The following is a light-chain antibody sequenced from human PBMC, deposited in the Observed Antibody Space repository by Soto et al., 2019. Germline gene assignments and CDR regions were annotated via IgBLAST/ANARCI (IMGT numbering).Light chain of an antibody. CDR2: AAS. Sequence: IVMTQSPTTLSLSPGERATLSYRASQSISSSDLAWYQHRPGQAPRLLIYAASSRATGIPVRFSGSGSGTDFTLSISRLEPEDFAVYYCQHYGSSSWTFGQGTKV. J-gene: IGKJ1*01. CDR3: QHYGSSSWT. V-gene: IGKV3-20*01. CDR1: QSISSSD.